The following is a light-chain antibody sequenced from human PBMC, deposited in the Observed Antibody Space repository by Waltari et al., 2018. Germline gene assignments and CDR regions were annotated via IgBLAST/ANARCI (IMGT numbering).Light chain of an antibody. V-gene: IGLV1-40*01. CDR2: GST. CDR1: SSNIGAGYD. J-gene: IGLJ2*01. Sequence: QSVLTQPPSVSGAPGQRVTISCTGSSSNIGAGYDVQWYQQLPRTAPKLLIYGSTNRPAWVPDRFSASKSGTSASLAITGLQAEDEADYYCQSYDSSPSGVVFGGGTRLTVL. CDR3: QSYDSSPSGVV.